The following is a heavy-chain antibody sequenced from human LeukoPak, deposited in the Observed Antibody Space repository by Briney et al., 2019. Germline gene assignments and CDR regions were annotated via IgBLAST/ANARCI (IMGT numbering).Heavy chain of an antibody. CDR3: ARVFSDYGYFDY. D-gene: IGHD4-17*01. CDR2: IYYSGST. CDR1: GGSLSSYY. Sequence: SETLSLTCTVSGGSLSSYYWSWLRQPPGKELAWIGLIYYSGSTNYNPSLKSRVTISVDTSKNQFSLKLSSVTAADTAVYYCARVFSDYGYFDYWGQGTLVTVSS. V-gene: IGHV4-59*01. J-gene: IGHJ4*02.